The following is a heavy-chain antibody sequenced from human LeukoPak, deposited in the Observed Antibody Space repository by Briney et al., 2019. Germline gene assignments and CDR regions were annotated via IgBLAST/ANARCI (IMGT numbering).Heavy chain of an antibody. CDR2: IKRDGSDK. V-gene: IGHV3-7*04. CDR1: GFIFSNYW. J-gene: IGHJ4*02. CDR3: ARDGGDCDSTTCYDRLDY. Sequence: GGSLRLSCAASGFIFSNYWMTWVRQAPGKGLEWVANIKRDGSDKYFVDSVRGRFTISRDNAKNTLYLQMDSLRAEDTAVYYCARDGGDCDSTTCYDRLDYWGQGTLVTVSS. D-gene: IGHD2/OR15-2a*01.